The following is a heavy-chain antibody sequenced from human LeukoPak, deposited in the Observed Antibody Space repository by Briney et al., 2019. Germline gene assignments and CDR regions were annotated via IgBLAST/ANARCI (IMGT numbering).Heavy chain of an antibody. CDR3: ARQASYCSSTSCYSGRNYCYYYYMDV. J-gene: IGHJ6*03. CDR1: VGSISSSSYY. CDR2: IYYSGST. V-gene: IGHV4-39*01. D-gene: IGHD2-2*01. Sequence: SETLSLTCTVSVGSISSSSYYWGWIRQPPGKGLEWLVSIYYSGSTYYNTSLKSRVTISVDTSKNQFSLKLSSVTAADTAVYYCARQASYCSSTSCYSGRNYCYYYYMDVWGKGTTVTVSS.